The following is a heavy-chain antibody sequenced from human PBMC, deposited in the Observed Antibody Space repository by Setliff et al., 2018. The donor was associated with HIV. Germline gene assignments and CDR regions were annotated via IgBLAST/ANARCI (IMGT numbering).Heavy chain of an antibody. Sequence: SVKVSCKASGDTFSSYAINWVRQAPGQGLEWMGGIIPIFGRANYAQKFQGRVTITTDESTSTAYMELNSLRSEDTAVYYCARGRAGGSYIFWTFDIWGQGTMVTVSS. CDR3: ARGRAGGSYIFWTFDI. CDR1: GDTFSSYA. CDR2: IIPIFGRA. J-gene: IGHJ3*02. D-gene: IGHD1-26*01. V-gene: IGHV1-69*05.